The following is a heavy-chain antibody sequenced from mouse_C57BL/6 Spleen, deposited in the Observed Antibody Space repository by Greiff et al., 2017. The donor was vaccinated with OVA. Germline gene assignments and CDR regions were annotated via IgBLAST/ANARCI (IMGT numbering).Heavy chain of an antibody. Sequence: QVQLQQPGAELVMPGASVKLSCKASGYTFTSYWMHWVKQRPGQGLEWIGEIDPSDSYTNYNQKFKGKSTLTVDKSSSTAYMQLSSLTSEDSAVYYCARRVYDYDGFAYWGQGTLVTVSA. J-gene: IGHJ3*01. V-gene: IGHV1-69*01. CDR1: GYTFTSYW. D-gene: IGHD2-4*01. CDR3: ARRVYDYDGFAY. CDR2: IDPSDSYT.